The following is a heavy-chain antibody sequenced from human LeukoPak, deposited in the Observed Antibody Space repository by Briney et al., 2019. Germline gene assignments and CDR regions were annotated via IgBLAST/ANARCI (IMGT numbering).Heavy chain of an antibody. D-gene: IGHD3-16*02. CDR3: ARVITFGGVIVHDY. J-gene: IGHJ4*02. Sequence: SETLSLTCAVSGGSISSGGYSWSWTRQPPGKGLEWIGYIYHSGSTYYNPSLKSRVTISVDRSKNQFSLKLSSVTAADTAVYYCARVITFGGVIVHDYWGQGTLVTVSS. CDR1: GGSISSGGYS. CDR2: IYHSGST. V-gene: IGHV4-30-2*01.